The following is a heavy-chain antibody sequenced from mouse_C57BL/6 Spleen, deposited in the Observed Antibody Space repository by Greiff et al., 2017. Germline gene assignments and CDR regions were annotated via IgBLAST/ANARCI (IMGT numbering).Heavy chain of an antibody. CDR1: GFTFSDYG. Sequence: DVMLVESGGGLVKPGGSLKLSCAASGFTFSDYGMHWVRQAPEKGLEWVAYISSGSSTIYYADTVKGRFTISRDNAKNTLFLQMTSLRSEDTAMYYCARSSPPFAYWGQGTLVTVSA. D-gene: IGHD1-1*01. V-gene: IGHV5-17*01. CDR3: ARSSPPFAY. J-gene: IGHJ3*01. CDR2: ISSGSSTI.